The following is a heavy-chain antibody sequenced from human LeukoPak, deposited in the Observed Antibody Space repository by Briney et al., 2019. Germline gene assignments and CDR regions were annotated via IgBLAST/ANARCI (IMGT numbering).Heavy chain of an antibody. CDR1: GGSISSGGYY. D-gene: IGHD2-2*01. CDR2: IYHSGST. CDR3: ARDRYCSSTSCYPPNAFDI. V-gene: IGHV4-30-2*01. J-gene: IGHJ3*02. Sequence: SETLSLTCTVSGGSISSGGYYWSWIRQPPGKGLEWIGYIYHSGSTYYNPSLKSRVTISVDRPKNQFSLKLSSVTAADTAVYYCARDRYCSSTSCYPPNAFDIWGQGTMVTVSS.